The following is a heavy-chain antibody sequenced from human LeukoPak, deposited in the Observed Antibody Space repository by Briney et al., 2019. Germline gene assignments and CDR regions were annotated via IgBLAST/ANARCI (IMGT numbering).Heavy chain of an antibody. J-gene: IGHJ4*02. CDR3: ASGPEYYYDSY. Sequence: SVKVSCKASGGTFSSYAISWVRQAPGQGLEWMGGIIPVFGTANYAQKFQGRVTITADESTSTAYMELSSLRSEDTAVYYCASGPEYYYDSYWGQGTLVTVSS. CDR2: IIPVFGTA. V-gene: IGHV1-69*13. CDR1: GGTFSSYA. D-gene: IGHD3-22*01.